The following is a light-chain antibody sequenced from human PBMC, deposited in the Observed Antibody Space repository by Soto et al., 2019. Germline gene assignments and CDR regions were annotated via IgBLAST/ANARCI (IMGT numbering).Light chain of an antibody. CDR2: TNN. CDR3: CSYAGSYTLYV. CDR1: SSNIGTNT. J-gene: IGLJ1*01. Sequence: VLTQPPSASGTPGQRVSISCSGSSSNIGTNTVNWYQQLPGTAPKLLIHTNNQWPSGVPDRFSGSKSGTSASLAISGLQSEDEADYYCCSYAGSYTLYVFGTGTKVTVL. V-gene: IGLV1-44*01.